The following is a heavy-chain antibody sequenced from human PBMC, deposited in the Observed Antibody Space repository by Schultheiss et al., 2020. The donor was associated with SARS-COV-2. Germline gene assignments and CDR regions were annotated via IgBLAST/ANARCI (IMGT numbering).Heavy chain of an antibody. CDR2: ISYDGSNK. D-gene: IGHD6-19*01. J-gene: IGHJ6*02. CDR3: ARDGGGDDSSGSTI. V-gene: IGHV3-30*03. Sequence: GGSLRLSCAASGFTFSSYSMNWVRQAPGKGLEWVAVISYDGSNKYYADSVKGRFTISRDNSKNTLYLQMNSLRAEDTAVYYCARDGGGDDSSGSTIWGQGTTVTVSS. CDR1: GFTFSSYS.